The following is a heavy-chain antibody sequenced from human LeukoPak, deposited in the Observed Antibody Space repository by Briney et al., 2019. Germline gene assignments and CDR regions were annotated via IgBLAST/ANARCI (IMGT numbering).Heavy chain of an antibody. CDR2: FDPEDGET. D-gene: IGHD2-2*01. J-gene: IGHJ6*03. V-gene: IGHV1-24*01. CDR3: ATRNPCSSTSCYQYYYYYMDV. CDR1: GGTFSSYT. Sequence: ASVKVSCKASGGTFSSYTISWVRQAPGQGLEWMGGFDPEDGETIYAQKFQGRVTMTEDTSTDTAYMELSSLRSEDTAVYYCATRNPCSSTSCYQYYYYYMDVWGKGTTVTVSS.